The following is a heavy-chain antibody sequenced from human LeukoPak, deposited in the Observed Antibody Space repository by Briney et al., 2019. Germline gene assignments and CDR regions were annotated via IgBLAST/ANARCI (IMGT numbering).Heavy chain of an antibody. CDR3: ARGRGTSGSNRDFYYYYYMDV. CDR2: MNAGNGNT. J-gene: IGHJ6*03. V-gene: IGHV1-3*01. D-gene: IGHD2-15*01. Sequence: EASVKVSCKASGYIFTDYAIHWLRQAPGQRPEWMGWMNAGNGNTKYSQKFQSRITLIRDTSAATAYMELSSLRHDDLAVYYCARGRGTSGSNRDFYYYYYMDVWGKGTTVTVSS. CDR1: GYIFTDYA.